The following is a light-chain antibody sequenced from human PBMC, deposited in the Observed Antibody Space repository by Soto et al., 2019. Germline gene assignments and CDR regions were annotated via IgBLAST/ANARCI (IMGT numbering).Light chain of an antibody. V-gene: IGLV2-14*03. J-gene: IGLJ1*01. CDR1: SSDVGNYKY. CDR3: FSYTSSGTYV. Sequence: QSVLTQPASVSGSPGQSITISCTGTSSDVGNYKYVSWYQQHPGKAPNRPSGVSNRLSGSKSGNTASLTISGLQAEDETDYYCFSYTSSGTYVFGTGTKLTVL.